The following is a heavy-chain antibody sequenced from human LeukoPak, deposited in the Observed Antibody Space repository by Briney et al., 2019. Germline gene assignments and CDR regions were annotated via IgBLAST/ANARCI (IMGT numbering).Heavy chain of an antibody. D-gene: IGHD7-27*01. CDR1: GGSVSSSSYY. CDR3: ASLGTLRS. J-gene: IGHJ5*02. CDR2: ISYSGTN. V-gene: IGHV4-39*01. Sequence: SEPLSLTCTVSGGSVSSSSYYWGWIRQPPGKGLEWIGSISYSGTNYNNPSLKYRVSISIDTSKNQFSMKLTSVTAADTAMYYCASLGTLRSWGQGTLVTVSS.